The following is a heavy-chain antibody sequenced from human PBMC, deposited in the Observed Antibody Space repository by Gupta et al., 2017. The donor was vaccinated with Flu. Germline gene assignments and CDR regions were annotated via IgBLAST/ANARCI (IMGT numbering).Heavy chain of an antibody. CDR3: ASHWHVQLRDVFDA. CDR1: GGTFNNLA. J-gene: IGHJ5*02. CDR2: ILPIFGAA. D-gene: IGHD1-1*01. V-gene: IGHV1-69*01. Sequence: QLQPVQSGAEVRKPGSSVKVSCQASGGTFNNLAINWVRQAPGQGLEWMAGILPIFGAANYAQRFQGRITITADASSSTVYMELSSLRSEDTALEYGASHWHVQLRDVFDAWGPGTLVTVSS.